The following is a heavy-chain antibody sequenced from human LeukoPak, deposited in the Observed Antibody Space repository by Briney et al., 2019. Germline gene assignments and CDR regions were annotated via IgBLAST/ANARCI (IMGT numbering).Heavy chain of an antibody. CDR2: IRYSGST. CDR1: GGSFKDYY. V-gene: IGHV4-34*01. J-gene: IGHJ6*02. D-gene: IGHD6-13*01. Sequence: PSETLSLTCDVSGGSFKDYYWSWIRQAPGKGLEWIGEIRYSGSTNYNPSLKGRVTVSVDTSKNQFSLRLTSVTAADTAVYYCARRGSWTYYYAMDVWGQGTTVTVSS. CDR3: ARRGSWTYYYAMDV.